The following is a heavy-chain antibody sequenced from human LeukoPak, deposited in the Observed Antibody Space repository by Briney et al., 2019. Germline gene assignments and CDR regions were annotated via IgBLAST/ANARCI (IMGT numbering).Heavy chain of an antibody. CDR1: GYTFTGYH. CDR2: INPNSGGT. D-gene: IGHD3-10*01. Sequence: ASVKVSCKASGYTFTGYHMHWVRQAPGQGLEWMGWINPNSGGTNYAQKLQGRVTMTRDKSIRTAYMELSRLTSDDTAVYYCARNIWFGESADAFDIWGQGTMVTVSS. CDR3: ARNIWFGESADAFDI. V-gene: IGHV1-2*02. J-gene: IGHJ3*02.